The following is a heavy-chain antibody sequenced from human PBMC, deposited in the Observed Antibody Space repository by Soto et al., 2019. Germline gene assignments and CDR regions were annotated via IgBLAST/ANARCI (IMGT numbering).Heavy chain of an antibody. Sequence: QITLKESGPTLVKPTETLTVTCTFSGFSLSTRGVAVGWIRQPPGKALEWLALIYWDDDKRYSPSLKSRLTITKDTSKNQVVLTMPNMDPVDIATYYCAHSTSAYDWGYYFDYWGQGTLVTVSS. J-gene: IGHJ4*02. D-gene: IGHD5-12*01. CDR1: GFSLSTRGVA. V-gene: IGHV2-5*02. CDR3: AHSTSAYDWGYYFDY. CDR2: IYWDDDK.